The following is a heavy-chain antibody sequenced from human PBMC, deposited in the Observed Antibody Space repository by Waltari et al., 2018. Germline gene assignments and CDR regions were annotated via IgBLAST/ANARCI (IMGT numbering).Heavy chain of an antibody. V-gene: IGHV3-48*03. J-gene: IGHJ4*02. CDR2: ISNSGITR. CDR3: ATGGIYFDY. Sequence: VESGGGLVQPGGSLRLSCAAAGFTFNAFDMNWVRQAPGKGLEWISYISYISNSGITRYYADSVRGRFTSSRDDAQNSLVLQMDSLTVEDTAVYYCATGGIYFDYWGQGALVTVSS. D-gene: IGHD3-16*01. CDR1: GFTFNAFD.